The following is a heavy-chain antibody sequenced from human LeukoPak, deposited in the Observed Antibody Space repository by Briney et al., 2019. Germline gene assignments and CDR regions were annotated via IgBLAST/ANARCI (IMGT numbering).Heavy chain of an antibody. D-gene: IGHD5-24*01. CDR2: IKPDGSEK. CDR3: ARDDGLDAFDI. V-gene: IGHV3-7*01. J-gene: IGHJ3*02. CDR1: GFTLGSYW. Sequence: GGSLRLSCAASGFTLGSYWMSWVRQAPGKGLEWVVNIKPDGSEKHHVDSVKGRFTISRDNAKTSLYLQMNSLRAEDTAVYYCARDDGLDAFDIWGRGTLVTVSS.